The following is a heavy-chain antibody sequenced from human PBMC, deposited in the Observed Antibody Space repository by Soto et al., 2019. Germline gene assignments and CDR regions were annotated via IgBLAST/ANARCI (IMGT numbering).Heavy chain of an antibody. CDR2: IYYIGST. J-gene: IGHJ6*02. D-gene: IGHD2-2*01. CDR3: ASGYIVVVPAAIDYYYGMDV. V-gene: IGHV4-39*01. CDR1: GGSISSSSYY. Sequence: QLQLQESGPGLLKPSETLSLTCTVSGGSISSSSYYWGWIRPPPGKGLEWIGSIYYIGSTYYNPSPKIRVTIAAATSKNQSSLKLSAVAAADTAVYYCASGYIVVVPAAIDYYYGMDVWGQWTTVTVSS.